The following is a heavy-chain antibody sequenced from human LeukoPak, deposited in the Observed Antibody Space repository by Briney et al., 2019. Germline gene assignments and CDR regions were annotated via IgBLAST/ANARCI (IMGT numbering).Heavy chain of an antibody. J-gene: IGHJ4*02. Sequence: PGGSLRLSCAASGFTFSSYAMSWVRQAPGKGLEWVSSISATGGSTYYADSVKGRFTIARDNSKNPLYLQMNSLRAEDTAVYYCAKGFIGYCSGGRCSTFDYWGQGTLVTVSS. CDR3: AKGFIGYCSGGRCSTFDY. D-gene: IGHD2-15*01. CDR2: ISATGGST. CDR1: GFTFSSYA. V-gene: IGHV3-23*01.